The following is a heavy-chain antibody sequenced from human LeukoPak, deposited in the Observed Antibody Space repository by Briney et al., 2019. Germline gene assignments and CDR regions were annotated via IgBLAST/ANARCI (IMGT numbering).Heavy chain of an antibody. D-gene: IGHD6-6*01. V-gene: IGHV2-5*02. CDR3: AHSRLVSRYFDY. CDR2: IYWDDDK. CDR1: GFSLSTSGVG. Sequence: SGPTLVKPTQPLTLTCTFSGFSLSTSGVGVGWIRQPPGKALEWLVLIYWDDDKRYSPSLKRRLTITKDTSKNQVVLTMTNMDPVDTATYYCAHSRLVSRYFDYWGQGTLVTVSS. J-gene: IGHJ4*02.